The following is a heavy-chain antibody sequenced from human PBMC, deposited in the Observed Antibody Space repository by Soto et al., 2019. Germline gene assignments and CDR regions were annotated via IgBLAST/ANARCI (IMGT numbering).Heavy chain of an antibody. D-gene: IGHD2-2*01. CDR2: IIPIFGTA. J-gene: IGHJ4*02. Sequence: SVKVSCKASGGTFSSYAISCVRQAPGQGLEWMGGIIPIFGTANYAQKFQGRVTITADESTSTAYMELSSLRPEDTAVYYCARTGYCSSTSCDAFDYWGQGTLVTVSS. CDR1: GGTFSSYA. V-gene: IGHV1-69*13. CDR3: ARTGYCSSTSCDAFDY.